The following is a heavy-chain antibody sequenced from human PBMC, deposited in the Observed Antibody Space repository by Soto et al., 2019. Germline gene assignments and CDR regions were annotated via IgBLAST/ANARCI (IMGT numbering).Heavy chain of an antibody. CDR2: ISYDGSNK. J-gene: IGHJ6*02. CDR1: GFTFSSYG. D-gene: IGHD3-10*01. Sequence: QVQLVESGGGVVQPGRSLRLSCAASGFTFSSYGMHWVRQAPGKGLEWVAVISYDGSNKYYADSVKGRFTISRDNSKNTLYLQMNSLRAEVTAVYYCAKDQLRGVRGVITYYYGMDVWGQGTTVTVSS. CDR3: AKDQLRGVRGVITYYYGMDV. V-gene: IGHV3-30*18.